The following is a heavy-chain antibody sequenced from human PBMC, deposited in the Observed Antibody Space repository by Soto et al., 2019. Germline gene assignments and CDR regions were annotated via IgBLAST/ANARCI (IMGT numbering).Heavy chain of an antibody. J-gene: IGHJ4*02. CDR2: IDYRGST. Sequence: QVQLQESGPGLVKPSETLSLTCTVSGTSISVFYWSWIRQPPGKGLVWIGYIDYRGSTNYNPSLRSRVTMSVDTSKNQFSLKLSSVTAADTAIYYCARVLPGGQQRFDFWGQGTLATVSS. CDR1: GTSISVFY. CDR3: ARVLPGGQQRFDF. V-gene: IGHV4-59*01. D-gene: IGHD2-15*01.